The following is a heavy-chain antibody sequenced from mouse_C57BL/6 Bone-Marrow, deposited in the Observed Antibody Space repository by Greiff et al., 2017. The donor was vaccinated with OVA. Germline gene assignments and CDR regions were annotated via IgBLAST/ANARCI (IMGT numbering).Heavy chain of an antibody. CDR2: IDPENGDT. J-gene: IGHJ2*01. CDR1: GFNIKDDY. Sequence: EVKRVESGAELVRPGASVKLSCTASGFNIKDDYMHWVKQRPEQGLEWIGWIDPENGDTEYASKFQGKATITADTSSNTAYLQLSSLTSEDTAVYYCTRINYWGQGTTLTVSS. CDR3: TRINY. V-gene: IGHV14-4*01.